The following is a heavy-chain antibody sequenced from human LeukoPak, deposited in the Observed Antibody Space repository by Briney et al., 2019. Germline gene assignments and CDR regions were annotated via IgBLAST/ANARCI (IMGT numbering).Heavy chain of an antibody. CDR1: GFTFDDYA. Sequence: GGSLRLSCAASGFTFDDYAMHWVRQAPGKGLEWVSGISWNSGSIGYAVSVKGRFTISRDNAKNSLYLQMNSLRAEDTALYYCAKDRGSMVRGVIASWGQGTLVTVSS. CDR2: ISWNSGSI. V-gene: IGHV3-9*01. J-gene: IGHJ4*02. CDR3: AKDRGSMVRGVIAS. D-gene: IGHD3-10*01.